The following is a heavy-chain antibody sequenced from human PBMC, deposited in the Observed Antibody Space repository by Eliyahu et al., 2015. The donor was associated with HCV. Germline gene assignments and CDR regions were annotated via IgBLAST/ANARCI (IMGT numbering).Heavy chain of an antibody. V-gene: IGHV4-59*01. J-gene: IGHJ4*02. CDR2: LYYTGST. Sequence: QVQLQESGPGLVKPSETLSLTCTVSGGSITYYYXSWIRQPPGKGLEWIGYLYYTGSTSYSPSLKSRVTISLDTSKNQFSLKLSSVTAADTAVYYCARAHYCYGGNCNPGSFDNWGQGALVSVSS. CDR3: ARAHYCYGGNCNPGSFDN. D-gene: IGHD2-15*01. CDR1: GGSITYYY.